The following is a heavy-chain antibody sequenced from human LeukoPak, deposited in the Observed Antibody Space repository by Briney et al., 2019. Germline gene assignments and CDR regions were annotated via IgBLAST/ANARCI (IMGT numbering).Heavy chain of an antibody. D-gene: IGHD3-3*01. V-gene: IGHV4-38-2*02. CDR3: ARDGQSYYDFWSGYIQIDY. J-gene: IGHJ4*02. CDR2: IYHSGST. Sequence: SETLSLTCTVSGYSISSGYYWGWIRQPPGKGLEWIGSIYHSGSTYYNPSLKSRVTIAVDTSKNQFSLKLSSVPAADTAVYYCARDGQSYYDFWSGYIQIDYWGQGTLVTVSS. CDR1: GYSISSGYY.